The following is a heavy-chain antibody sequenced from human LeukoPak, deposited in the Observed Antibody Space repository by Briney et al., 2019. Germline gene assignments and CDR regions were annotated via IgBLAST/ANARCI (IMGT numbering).Heavy chain of an antibody. D-gene: IGHD3-3*01. CDR1: GFTFSSYA. Sequence: GGSLRLSCAASGFTFSSYAMSWVRQAPGKGLEWVSAISSSGGSTYYADSVKGRFTISRDNSKNTLYPQMNSLRADDTAVYYCAKQHTNDFWSGYPFDYWGQGTLVTVSS. J-gene: IGHJ4*02. CDR3: AKQHTNDFWSGYPFDY. CDR2: ISSSGGST. V-gene: IGHV3-23*01.